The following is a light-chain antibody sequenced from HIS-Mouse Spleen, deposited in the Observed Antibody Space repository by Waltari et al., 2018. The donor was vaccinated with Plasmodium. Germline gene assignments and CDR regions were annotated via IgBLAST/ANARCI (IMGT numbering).Light chain of an antibody. V-gene: IGKV1-5*03. CDR2: KAS. Sequence: IRMTQSPSSFPASTGDRVTITCRASQSISSRLAWYQQKPGKAPKLLIYKASSLESGVPSRFSGSGSGTEFTLTISSLQPDDFATYYCQQYNSYSWTFGQGTKVEIK. CDR3: QQYNSYSWT. J-gene: IGKJ1*01. CDR1: QSISSR.